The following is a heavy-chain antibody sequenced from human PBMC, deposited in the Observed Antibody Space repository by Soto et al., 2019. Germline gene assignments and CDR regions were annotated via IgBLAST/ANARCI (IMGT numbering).Heavy chain of an antibody. V-gene: IGHV1-3*01. CDR1: GYIFTGYA. Sequence: QVQLVQSGTEARKPGASVKVSCRASGYIFTGYAIQWVRQAPGQRLEWMGWIADGNGNTRYSQKFQDRVTISRDISASTAYMELTSLRSEDTAIYYCATTASGTNYFDHWGQGTLVTVYS. J-gene: IGHJ4*02. CDR2: IADGNGNT. CDR3: ATTASGTNYFDH. D-gene: IGHD4-4*01.